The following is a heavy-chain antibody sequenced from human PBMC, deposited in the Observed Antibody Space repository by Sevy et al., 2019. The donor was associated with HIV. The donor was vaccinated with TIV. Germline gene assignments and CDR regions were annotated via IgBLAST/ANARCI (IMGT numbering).Heavy chain of an antibody. D-gene: IGHD3-10*01. CDR3: ARGGGSGYYYGMDV. Sequence: LSLTCAASGFTFSDYYMSWIRQAPGKGLEWVSYISSSGSTIYYADSVKGRFTISRDNAKNSLYLQMNSLRAEDTAVYYCARGGGSGYYYGMDVWGQGTTVTVSS. V-gene: IGHV3-11*01. J-gene: IGHJ6*02. CDR1: GFTFSDYY. CDR2: ISSSGSTI.